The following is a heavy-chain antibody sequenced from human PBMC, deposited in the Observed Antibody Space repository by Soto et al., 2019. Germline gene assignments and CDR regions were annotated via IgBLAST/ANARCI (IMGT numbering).Heavy chain of an antibody. CDR3: ARHDWARFYGMDV. D-gene: IGHD2-21*01. J-gene: IGHJ6*02. V-gene: IGHV4-39*01. CDR2: IYYSGST. Sequence: PSETLSLTCSVSGGSIITSYYWGWIRQPPGKGLEWIGSIYYSGSTYYNPSLKSRVTLFVDPPTSQFCLRLGSVTAADRVVYYCARHDWARFYGMDVGGQGTTVT. CDR1: GGSIITSYY.